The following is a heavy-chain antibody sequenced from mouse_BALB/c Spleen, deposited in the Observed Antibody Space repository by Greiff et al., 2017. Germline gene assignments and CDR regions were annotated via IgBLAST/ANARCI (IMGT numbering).Heavy chain of an antibody. J-gene: IGHJ2*01. CDR3: VRGANWVYYFDY. CDR1: GFTFNTYA. CDR2: IRSKSNNYAT. Sequence: EVHLVEAGGGLVQPKGSLKLSCAASGFTFNTYAMNWVRQAPGKGLEWVARIRSKSNNYATYYADSVKDRFTISRDDSQSMLYLQMNNLKTEDTAMYYCVRGANWVYYFDYWGQGTTLTVSS. V-gene: IGHV10-1*02. D-gene: IGHD4-1*01.